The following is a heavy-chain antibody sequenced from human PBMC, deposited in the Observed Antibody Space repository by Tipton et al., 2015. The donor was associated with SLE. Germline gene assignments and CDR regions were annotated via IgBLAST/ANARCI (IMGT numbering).Heavy chain of an antibody. D-gene: IGHD6-13*01. Sequence: TLSLTCTVSGGSVSSSGYSWSWIRQPPGKGLQWIGYISYSGSTNYNPSLKSRVTISIDTSKNQFSLKLTSVTAADTAVYYCAREVSSSWYPFDYWGQGTLVTVSS. J-gene: IGHJ4*02. V-gene: IGHV4-61*08. CDR3: AREVSSSWYPFDY. CDR1: GGSVSSSGYS. CDR2: ISYSGST.